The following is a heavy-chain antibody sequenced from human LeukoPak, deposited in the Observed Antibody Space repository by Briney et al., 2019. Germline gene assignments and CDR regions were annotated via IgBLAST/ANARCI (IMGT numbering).Heavy chain of an antibody. CDR1: GGSFSGYY. CDR3: ARYSGSYRIED. J-gene: IGHJ4*02. Sequence: SETLSLTCAVYGGSFSGYYWSWIRQPPGKGLEWIGEIYHSGSTNYNPSLKSRVTISVDKSKNQFSLKLSSVTAADTAVYYCARYSGSYRIEDWGQGTLVTVSS. CDR2: IYHSGST. D-gene: IGHD1-26*01. V-gene: IGHV4-34*01.